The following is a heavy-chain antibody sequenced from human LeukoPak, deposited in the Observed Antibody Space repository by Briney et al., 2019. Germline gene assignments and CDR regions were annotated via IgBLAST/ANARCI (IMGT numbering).Heavy chain of an antibody. CDR2: VWYDGSNK. J-gene: IGHJ6*04. D-gene: IGHD3-10*01. CDR1: GFTFSSYG. Sequence: GGSLRLSCAASGFTFSSYGMHWVRQAPGKGLEWVADVWYDGSNKYYADSVKGRFTISRDNSKNTVYLQMNSLRAEDTAVYYCARVPQGASDSGTPRYGYYYGLDVWGKGTTVTVSS. V-gene: IGHV3-33*01. CDR3: ARVPQGASDSGTPRYGYYYGLDV.